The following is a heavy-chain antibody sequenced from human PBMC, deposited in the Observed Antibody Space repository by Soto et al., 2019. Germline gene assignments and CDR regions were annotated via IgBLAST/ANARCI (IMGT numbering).Heavy chain of an antibody. J-gene: IGHJ6*02. CDR2: ISAYNGNT. CDR1: GYTFTSYG. V-gene: IGHV1-18*01. D-gene: IGHD3-3*01. Sequence: ASVKVSCKASGYTFTSYGISWLRQSPGQGLEWMGWISAYNGNTNYAQKLQGRVTMTTDTSTSTAYMELRSLRSDDTAVYYCARDRGGAIFGVVTITYYYYGMDVWGQGTTVTVSS. CDR3: ARDRGGAIFGVVTITYYYYGMDV.